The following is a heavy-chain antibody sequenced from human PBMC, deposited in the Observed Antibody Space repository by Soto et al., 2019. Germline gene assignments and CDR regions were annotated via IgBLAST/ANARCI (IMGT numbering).Heavy chain of an antibody. CDR3: ARDPGRIAAAGLPSDWYFDL. D-gene: IGHD6-13*01. J-gene: IGHJ2*01. Sequence: EVQLVESGGGLVKPGGSLRLSCAASGFTFSSYSMNWVRQAPGKGLEWVSSISSSSSYIFYADSLKGRFTISRDNAKNSLYLQMNSLRAGDTAVYYCARDPGRIAAAGLPSDWYFDLWGRGTLVTVSS. CDR1: GFTFSSYS. CDR2: ISSSSSYI. V-gene: IGHV3-21*01.